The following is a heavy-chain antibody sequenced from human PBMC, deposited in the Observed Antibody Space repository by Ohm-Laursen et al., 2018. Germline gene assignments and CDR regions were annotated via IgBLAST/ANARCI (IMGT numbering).Heavy chain of an antibody. CDR1: GFTVRNNY. J-gene: IGHJ6*02. V-gene: IGHV3-66*01. Sequence: SLRLSCTASGFTVRNNYLTWVRQAPGKGLQCVSVIYIGGATYYAGSVKGRFTISRDNSKNTLYLQMNSLRAEDTAVYYCARCGSGWPDYYYYGMDVWGQGTTVTVSS. CDR3: ARCGSGWPDYYYYGMDV. CDR2: IYIGGAT. D-gene: IGHD6-19*01.